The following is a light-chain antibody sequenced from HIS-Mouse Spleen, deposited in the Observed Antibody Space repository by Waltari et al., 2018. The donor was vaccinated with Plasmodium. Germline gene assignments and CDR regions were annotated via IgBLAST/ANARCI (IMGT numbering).Light chain of an antibody. Sequence: DIQMTQSPSTLSASVGDRAPITCRASQSISSWLAWYQQKPGKAPNLLIYKASSLESGVPARFRGSGSGTEFTLTISSLQPDDFATYYCQQYNSYSWTFGQGTKVEIK. J-gene: IGKJ1*01. CDR2: KAS. CDR3: QQYNSYSWT. V-gene: IGKV1-5*03. CDR1: QSISSW.